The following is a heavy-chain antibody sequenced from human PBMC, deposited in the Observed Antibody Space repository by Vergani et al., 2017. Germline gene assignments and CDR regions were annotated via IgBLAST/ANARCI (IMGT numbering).Heavy chain of an antibody. CDR1: GFTFDDYA. V-gene: IGHV3-9*01. D-gene: IGHD6-13*01. CDR3: AKDSLGCSWYNFASFDC. J-gene: IGHJ4*02. Sequence: EVQLVESGGGLVQPGRSLRLSCAASGFTFDDYAMHWVRQAPGKGLEWVSGISWNSGSIGYADSVKGRFTSSRDNAKKSLYLQMNSLRAEDTALYYCAKDSLGCSWYNFASFDCWGQGSLVTVSS. CDR2: ISWNSGSI.